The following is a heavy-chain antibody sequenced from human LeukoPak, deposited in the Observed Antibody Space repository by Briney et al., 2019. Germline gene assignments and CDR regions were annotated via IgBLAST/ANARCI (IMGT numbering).Heavy chain of an antibody. V-gene: IGHV3-15*01. CDR2: IKSKTNGGTT. Sequence: RGSLRLSCAASGSTFSDAWMTWVRQAPGKGLEWVGRIKSKTNGGTTDYAAPVKGRFTISRDDSKNTLYFEMNSLKTEDTAVYYCTALGYPQYFHHWGQGTLVTVSS. CDR3: TALGYPQYFHH. J-gene: IGHJ4*02. D-gene: IGHD2-15*01. CDR1: GSTFSDAW.